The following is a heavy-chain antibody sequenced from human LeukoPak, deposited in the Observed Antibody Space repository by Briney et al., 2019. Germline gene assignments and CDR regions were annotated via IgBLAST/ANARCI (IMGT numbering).Heavy chain of an antibody. V-gene: IGHV1-2*06. D-gene: IGHD6-13*01. Sequence: ASVKVSCKASGYTFPGYYMHWVRQAPGQGREWMGRINPNSGGTNYAQQFQGRVTMTRDTSISTAYMELSRLRSDDTAVYYCAREFRIAAAGAPVGYWGQGTLVTVSS. CDR2: INPNSGGT. CDR1: GYTFPGYY. J-gene: IGHJ4*02. CDR3: AREFRIAAAGAPVGY.